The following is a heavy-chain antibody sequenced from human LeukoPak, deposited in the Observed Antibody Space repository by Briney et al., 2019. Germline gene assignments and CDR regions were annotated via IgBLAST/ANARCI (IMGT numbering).Heavy chain of an antibody. CDR2: MSGSGGST. J-gene: IGHJ4*02. D-gene: IGHD6-13*01. V-gene: IGHV3-23*01. Sequence: GGSLRISCAASGFTFSSYAMSWVRQAPGKGLEWVSAMSGSGGSTYYGDSVKGRFTISRGNSKNTLYLQMNSLRAEDMAVYYCAKGSSSSWYAFDYWGQGTLVTVSS. CDR1: GFTFSSYA. CDR3: AKGSSSSWYAFDY.